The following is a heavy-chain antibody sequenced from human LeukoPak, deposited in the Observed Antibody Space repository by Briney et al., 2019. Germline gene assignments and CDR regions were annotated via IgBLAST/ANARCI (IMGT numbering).Heavy chain of an antibody. CDR2: INAGNGNT. Sequence: ASVKVSCTASGYTFTSYAMHWVRQAPGQRLEWMGWINAGNGNTKYPQKFQGRVTITRDTSASTAYMELSSLRSEDTAVYYCARDSGYGSGSYSFDPWGQGTLVTVSS. J-gene: IGHJ5*02. D-gene: IGHD3-10*01. CDR1: GYTFTSYA. CDR3: ARDSGYGSGSYSFDP. V-gene: IGHV1-3*01.